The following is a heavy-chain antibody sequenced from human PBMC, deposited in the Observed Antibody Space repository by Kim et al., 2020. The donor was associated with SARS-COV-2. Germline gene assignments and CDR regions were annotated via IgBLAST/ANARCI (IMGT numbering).Heavy chain of an antibody. D-gene: IGHD2-15*01. J-gene: IGHJ5*02. V-gene: IGHV4-59*01. Sequence: SLKSRVTISVDTSKNQFSLKLSSVTAADTAVYYCARVKYCSGGSCSWFDPWGQGTLVTVSS. CDR3: ARVKYCSGGSCSWFDP.